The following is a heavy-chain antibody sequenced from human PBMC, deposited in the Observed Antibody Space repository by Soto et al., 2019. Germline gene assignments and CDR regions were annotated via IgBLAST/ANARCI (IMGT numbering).Heavy chain of an antibody. V-gene: IGHV3-73*01. Sequence: GGSLRLSCAASGFTFSGSAMHWVRQASGKGLEWVGRIRSKANSYATAYAASVKGRFTISRDDSKNTAYLQMNSLKTEDTAVYYCTSNDNYSSTDNWFDPWGQGTLVTVSS. CDR1: GFTFSGSA. CDR3: TSNDNYSSTDNWFDP. J-gene: IGHJ5*02. CDR2: IRSKANSYAT. D-gene: IGHD6-13*01.